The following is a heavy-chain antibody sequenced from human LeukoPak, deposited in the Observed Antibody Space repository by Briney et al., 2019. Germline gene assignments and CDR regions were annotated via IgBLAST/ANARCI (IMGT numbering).Heavy chain of an antibody. CDR3: AKDRRKDGSGSYFYYYGMDV. J-gene: IGHJ6*02. D-gene: IGHD3-10*01. Sequence: GGSLRLSCAASGFTFSSYEMNWVRQAPGKGLEWVSYISSSSSTIYYADSVKGRFTISRDNAKNSLYLQMNSLRAEDTAAYYCAKDRRKDGSGSYFYYYGMDVWGHGTTVTVSS. V-gene: IGHV3-48*03. CDR1: GFTFSSYE. CDR2: ISSSSSTI.